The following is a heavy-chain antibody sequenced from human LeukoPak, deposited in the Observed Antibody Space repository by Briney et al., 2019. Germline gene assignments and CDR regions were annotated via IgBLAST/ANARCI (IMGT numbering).Heavy chain of an antibody. CDR1: GVTFSSYC. J-gene: IGHJ4*02. D-gene: IGHD4-17*01. CDR2: ISSSSSYI. V-gene: IGHV3-21*01. Sequence: GGSLRLSCAAAGVTFSSYCMNWVRQAPGKGLEWVSSISSSSSYIYYADSVKGRFTISRDNAKNSLYLQMNSLRAEDTAVYYCARGDYGDFDYWGQGTLVTVSS. CDR3: ARGDYGDFDY.